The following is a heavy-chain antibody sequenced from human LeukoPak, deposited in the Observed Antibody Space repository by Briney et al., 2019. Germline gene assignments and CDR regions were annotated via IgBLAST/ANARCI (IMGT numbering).Heavy chain of an antibody. CDR3: AADLGYCSGGSCHRARFDY. J-gene: IGHJ4*02. Sequence: GGSLRLSCAASGFTFSHAWMSWVRQAPGKGLEWVGRIKKKSDGGTTDYAAPVKGGFTISTDDSKNTLYLQMNGLKTEDTAVYHCAADLGYCSGGSCHRARFDYWGQGILVTVSS. CDR2: IKKKSDGGTT. V-gene: IGHV3-15*01. D-gene: IGHD2-15*01. CDR1: GFTFSHAW.